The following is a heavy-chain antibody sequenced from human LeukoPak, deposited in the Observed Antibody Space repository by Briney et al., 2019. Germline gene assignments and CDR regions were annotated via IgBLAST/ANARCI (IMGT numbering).Heavy chain of an antibody. CDR1: GFTFSSYS. J-gene: IGHJ5*02. CDR3: ARDGDGSGSYFDENVFEDWFDP. CDR2: ISSSSSYI. Sequence: GGSLRLSCAASGFTFSSYSMNWVHQAPGKGLEWVSSISSSSSYIYYADSVKGRFTISRDNAKNSLYLQMNSLRAEDTAVYYCARDGDGSGSYFDENVFEDWFDPWGQGTLVTVSS. D-gene: IGHD3-10*01. V-gene: IGHV3-21*01.